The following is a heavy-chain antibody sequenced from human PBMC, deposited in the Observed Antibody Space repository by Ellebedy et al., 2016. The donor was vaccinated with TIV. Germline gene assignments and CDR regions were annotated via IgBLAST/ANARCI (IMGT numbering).Heavy chain of an antibody. V-gene: IGHV3-23*01. Sequence: GGSLRLSXAVPGSTFSSYAMSWGRQGPGKGLEWVSATPGSSGSALYADSVKARFIISRDNSKNTVYLQMSSRISDDTAVYYCARTSTTETLTTSLHHWGQGTLVTVSS. CDR3: ARTSTTETLTTSLHH. D-gene: IGHD1-1*01. CDR1: GSTFSSYA. J-gene: IGHJ1*01. CDR2: TPGSSGSA.